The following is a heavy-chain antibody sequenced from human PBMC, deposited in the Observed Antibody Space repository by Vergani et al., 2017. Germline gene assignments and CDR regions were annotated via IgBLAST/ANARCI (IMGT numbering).Heavy chain of an antibody. CDR2: INHSGST. V-gene: IGHV4-34*01. Sequence: QVQLQQWGAGLLKPSETLSLTCAVYGGSFSGYYWSWIRQPPGKGLEWIGEINHSGSTNYNPSLKSRVTISVDTSKNKFSLKLSSVTAADTAVYYCARVVKQQLVRWFDPWGQGTLVTVSS. CDR1: GGSFSGYY. CDR3: ARVVKQQLVRWFDP. J-gene: IGHJ5*02. D-gene: IGHD6-13*01.